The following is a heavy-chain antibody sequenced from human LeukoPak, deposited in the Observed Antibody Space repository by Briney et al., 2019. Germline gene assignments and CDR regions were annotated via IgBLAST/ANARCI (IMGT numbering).Heavy chain of an antibody. J-gene: IGHJ5*02. Sequence: ASVKVSCKDSGYTFTSYDINWVRQATGQGLEWMGWMNPNSGNTGYAQKFQGRVTMTRNTSISTAYMELSSLRSEDTAVYYCARWGSSGWYCDPWGQGTLVTVSS. CDR2: MNPNSGNT. CDR1: GYTFTSYD. CDR3: ARWGSSGWYCDP. D-gene: IGHD6-19*01. V-gene: IGHV1-8*01.